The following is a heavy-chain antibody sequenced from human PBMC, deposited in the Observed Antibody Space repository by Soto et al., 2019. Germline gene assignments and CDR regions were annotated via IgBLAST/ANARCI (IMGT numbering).Heavy chain of an antibody. J-gene: IGHJ3*02. CDR1: GFTFDDYG. CDR3: ARHKGLRLSGDAFDI. CDR2: ISWNSGSI. D-gene: IGHD3-16*01. Sequence: GGSLRLSCAASGFTFDDYGMHWVRQAPGKGREWGSGISWNSGSIGYADSVKGRFTISRDNANNSLYLQMNSLRAEDTAFYYCARHKGLRLSGDAFDIWGQGTMVTVSS. V-gene: IGHV3-9*01.